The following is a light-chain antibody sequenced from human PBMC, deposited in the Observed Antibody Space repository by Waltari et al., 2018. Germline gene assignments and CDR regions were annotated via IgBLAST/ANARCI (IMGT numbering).Light chain of an antibody. Sequence: EIVLTQSPGTLSLSKGERATLSCRASQSLNNNFLAWYQQKPGQAPALLIYATSRRATGIPDRFSGSGSGTDFALTISRLEAEDSALYFCQQYGNSPYTFGQGTNLKIK. CDR1: QSLNNNF. CDR2: ATS. V-gene: IGKV3-20*01. CDR3: QQYGNSPYT. J-gene: IGKJ2*01.